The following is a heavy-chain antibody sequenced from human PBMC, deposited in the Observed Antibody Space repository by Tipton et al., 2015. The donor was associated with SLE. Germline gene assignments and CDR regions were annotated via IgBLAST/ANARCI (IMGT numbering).Heavy chain of an antibody. CDR3: ARDDSSGRGAFDI. V-gene: IGHV4-38-2*02. CDR1: GYSISSGYY. CDR2: IYYSGRT. Sequence: LRLSCAVSGYSISSGYYWGWIRQPPGKGLEWIAYIYYSGRTDYNPSLKSRVTISVDKSKNQFSLKLSSVTAADTAVYYCARDDSSGRGAFDIWGQGTTVTVSS. D-gene: IGHD6-19*01. J-gene: IGHJ3*02.